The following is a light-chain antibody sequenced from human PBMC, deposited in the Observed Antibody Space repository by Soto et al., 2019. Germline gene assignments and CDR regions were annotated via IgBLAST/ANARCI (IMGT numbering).Light chain of an antibody. CDR3: QQYGALPPT. CDR1: QTVSNTY. J-gene: IGKJ4*01. CDR2: GAS. V-gene: IGKV3-20*01. Sequence: EIVLTQFPGALSLSPGERVTLSCRASQTVSNTYLAWYQQKSGQAPKFLIYGASNRATGIPDRFSGSGSGTDFTLTISRLEPEDFAVYYCQQYGALPPTFGVGTKVDIK.